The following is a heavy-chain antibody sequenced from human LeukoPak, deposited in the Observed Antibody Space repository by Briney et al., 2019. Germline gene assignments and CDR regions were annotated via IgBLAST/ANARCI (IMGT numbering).Heavy chain of an antibody. J-gene: IGHJ5*02. CDR3: ARAYYSTSWFPH. V-gene: IGHV4-34*01. D-gene: IGHD3-10*01. CDR2: INHSGRT. CDR1: GVSLSGYY. Sequence: SETLSLTCAVSGVSLSGYYWGWIRQTPGKGLEWIGEINHSGRTNYNPSLKSRVTISADTSKNQFSLELRSVTAADTAVYYCARAYYSTSWFPHWGQGTLVTVSS.